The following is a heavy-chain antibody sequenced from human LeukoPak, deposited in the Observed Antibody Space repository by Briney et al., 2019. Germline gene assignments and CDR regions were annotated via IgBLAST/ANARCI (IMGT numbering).Heavy chain of an antibody. CDR1: GFTFSSYG. J-gene: IGHJ4*01. CDR2: IWYDGSNK. D-gene: IGHD6-19*01. V-gene: IGHV3-33*06. Sequence: SLRLSCAASGFTFSSYGMHWVRPAPGKGLEWVAVIWYDGSNKYYADSVKGRLTISRDNSKNTLSLQMNSLRADDTAVYYCAKGYSSGWYYFDYWGQGTLVSVSS. CDR3: AKGYSSGWYYFDY.